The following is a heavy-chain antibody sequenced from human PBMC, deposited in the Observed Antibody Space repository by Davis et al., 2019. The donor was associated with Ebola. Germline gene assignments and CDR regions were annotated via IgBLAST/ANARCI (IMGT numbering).Heavy chain of an antibody. Sequence: GGSLRLSCAASGFTFSTYSMSWVRQAPGKGLEWVSSISSDSDYIYYADSAKGRFTISCDNAKNTLYLQMNSLREEDTAVYYCAKLATEVHYIYWYFDLWGRGTLVTVSS. V-gene: IGHV3-21*01. CDR3: AKLATEVHYIYWYFDL. CDR1: GFTFSTYS. J-gene: IGHJ2*01. D-gene: IGHD2-21*02. CDR2: ISSDSDYI.